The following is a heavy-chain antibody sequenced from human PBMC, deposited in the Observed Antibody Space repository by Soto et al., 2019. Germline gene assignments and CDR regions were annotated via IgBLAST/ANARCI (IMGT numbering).Heavy chain of an antibody. Sequence: SETLSLTCAVYGGSFSGYYWSWIRQPPGKGLEWIGEINHSGSTNYNPSLKSRVTISVDTSKNQFSLKLSSVTAADTAVYYCARKGVSKNFDYWGQGTLVT. CDR1: GGSFSGYY. CDR2: INHSGST. CDR3: ARKGVSKNFDY. V-gene: IGHV4-34*01. J-gene: IGHJ4*02.